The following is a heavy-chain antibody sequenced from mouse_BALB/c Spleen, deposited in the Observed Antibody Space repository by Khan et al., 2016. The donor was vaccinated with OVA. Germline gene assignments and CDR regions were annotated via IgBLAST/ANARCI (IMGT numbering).Heavy chain of an antibody. CDR3: DRSNGNYWFTY. V-gene: IGHV9-3-1*01. CDR1: GYTFTNYG. Sequence: QIQLVQSGPELKKPGETVKISCKAAGYTFTNYGMNWVKQAPGKGLKWMGWINTYTGEPTYADDFKGRFAFSLETSASTAYLQINNLKNEDTATSFCDRSNGNYWFTYWGQGTLVTVSA. CDR2: INTYTGEP. D-gene: IGHD2-1*01. J-gene: IGHJ3*01.